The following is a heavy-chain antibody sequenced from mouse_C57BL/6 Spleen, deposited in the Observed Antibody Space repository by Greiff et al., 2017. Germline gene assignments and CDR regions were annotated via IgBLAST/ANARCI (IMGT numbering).Heavy chain of an antibody. V-gene: IGHV5-2*01. CDR2: INSDGGSP. Sequence: EVKVVESGGGLVQPGESLKLSCESYEYEFPSHDMSWVRKTPEKRLELVAAINSDGGSPYYPDTMERRFIISRDNTKQTLYLQMSSLRSEDTALYYCARQVNWAFAYWGQGTLVTVSA. D-gene: IGHD4-1*01. J-gene: IGHJ3*01. CDR3: ARQVNWAFAY. CDR1: EYEFPSHD.